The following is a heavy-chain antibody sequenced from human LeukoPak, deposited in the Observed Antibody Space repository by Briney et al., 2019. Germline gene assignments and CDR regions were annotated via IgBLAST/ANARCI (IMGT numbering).Heavy chain of an antibody. Sequence: GGSLRLSCAASGFTFSSYAMSWVRQALGKGLEWVSAISGSGGSTYYADSVKGRFAISRDNSKNTLYLQMNSLRAEDTAVYYCAKDGSFFVTSCCYDAFDIWGQGTMVTVSS. D-gene: IGHD2-2*01. V-gene: IGHV3-23*01. CDR2: ISGSGGST. CDR1: GFTFSSYA. CDR3: AKDGSFFVTSCCYDAFDI. J-gene: IGHJ3*02.